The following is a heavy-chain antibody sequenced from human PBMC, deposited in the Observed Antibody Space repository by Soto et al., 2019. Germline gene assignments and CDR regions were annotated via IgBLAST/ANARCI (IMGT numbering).Heavy chain of an antibody. J-gene: IGHJ6*02. CDR3: ARDKKDFWSGYYGMDV. D-gene: IGHD3-3*01. CDR1: GFTFSSYA. V-gene: IGHV3-30-3*01. CDR2: ISYDGSNK. Sequence: PGGSLRLSCAASGFTFSSYAMHWVRQAPGKGLEWVAVISYDGSNKYYADSVKGRFTISRDNSKNTLYLQMNSLRAEDTAVYYCARDKKDFWSGYYGMDVWGQATTLTVS.